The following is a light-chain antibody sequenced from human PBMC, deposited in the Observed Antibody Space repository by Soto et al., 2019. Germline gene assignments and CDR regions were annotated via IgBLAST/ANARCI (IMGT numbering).Light chain of an antibody. J-gene: IGLJ7*01. CDR2: DVS. CDR1: SSDVGDYNL. Sequence: QSVLAQPASVSGSPGQSISISCTGTSSDVGDYNLVSWYQQYTGKAPKLMIYDVSKRPSGVPDRFSGSKSGNTASLTVSGLRADDEAVYYCSSYGGGDTFHVIFGGGTQLTVL. V-gene: IGLV2-23*02. CDR3: SSYGGGDTFHVI.